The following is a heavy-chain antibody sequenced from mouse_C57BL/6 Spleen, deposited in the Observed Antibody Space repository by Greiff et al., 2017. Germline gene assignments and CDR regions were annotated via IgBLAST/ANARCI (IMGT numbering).Heavy chain of an antibody. Sequence: EVQLVESGGDLVKPGGSLKLSCAASGFTFSSYGMSWVRQTPDKRLEWVATISSGGSYTYYPDSVKGRFTISSDNAKNTLYLQMSRLKSEDTAMYYCARHVVTTYYFDYWGQGTTRTVSS. V-gene: IGHV5-6*01. CDR3: ARHVVTTYYFDY. CDR1: GFTFSSYG. D-gene: IGHD2-1*01. CDR2: ISSGGSYT. J-gene: IGHJ2*01.